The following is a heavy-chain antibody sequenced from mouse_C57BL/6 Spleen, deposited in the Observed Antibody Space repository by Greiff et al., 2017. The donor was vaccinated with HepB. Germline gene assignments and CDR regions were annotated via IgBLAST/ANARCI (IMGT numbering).Heavy chain of an antibody. J-gene: IGHJ2*01. CDR2: INPSSGYT. CDR1: GYTFTSYT. V-gene: IGHV1-4*01. CDR3: ARDYGSSYYFDY. Sequence: QVQLKESGAELARPGASVKMSCKASGYTFTSYTMHWVKQRPGQGLEWIGYINPSSGYTKYNQKFKDKATLTADKSSSTAYMQLSSLTYEDSAVYYCARDYGSSYYFDYWGQGTTLTVSS. D-gene: IGHD1-1*01.